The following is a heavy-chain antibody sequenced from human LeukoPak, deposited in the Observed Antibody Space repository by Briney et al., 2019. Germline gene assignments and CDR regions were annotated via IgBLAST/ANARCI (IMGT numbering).Heavy chain of an antibody. Sequence: SATLSLTCAVDGGSFSGYYWCWIRPPPGKGLEGFGEINHRGSTNYNPSLKSRVTISVDTSKNQFSLKLSTVTAADTAMYYCARVPSGGEYQHNRSGMDVWGQGTTVTVSS. CDR3: ARVPSGGEYQHNRSGMDV. J-gene: IGHJ6*02. V-gene: IGHV4-34*01. D-gene: IGHD2-2*01. CDR1: GGSFSGYY. CDR2: INHRGST.